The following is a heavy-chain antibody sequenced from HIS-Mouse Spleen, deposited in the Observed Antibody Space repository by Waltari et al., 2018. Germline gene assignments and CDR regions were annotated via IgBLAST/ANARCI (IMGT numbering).Heavy chain of an antibody. J-gene: IGHJ4*02. CDR3: ARIQAGKLELPFDY. CDR2: IDWDDDK. D-gene: IGHD1-7*01. Sequence: QVTLRESGPALVKPTQTLTLTCTFSGFSLSTSGMCVSWIRQPQGKALEWLARIDWDDDKYYSTSLKTRLTISKDTSKNQVVLTMTNMDPVDTATYYCARIQAGKLELPFDYWGQGTLVTVSS. CDR1: GFSLSTSGMC. V-gene: IGHV2-70*15.